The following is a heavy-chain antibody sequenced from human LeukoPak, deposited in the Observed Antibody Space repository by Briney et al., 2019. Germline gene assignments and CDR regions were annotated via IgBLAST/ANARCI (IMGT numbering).Heavy chain of an antibody. D-gene: IGHD3-22*01. CDR3: AGASEDYYDSSGYLDPDAFDI. Sequence: ASVKVSCKASGYTFTSYDINWVRQATGQGLEWMGWMNPNSGNTGYAQKFQGRVTITRNTSISTAYMELSSLRSEDTAVYYCAGASEDYYDSSGYLDPDAFDIWGQGTMVTVSS. V-gene: IGHV1-8*03. J-gene: IGHJ3*02. CDR1: GYTFTSYD. CDR2: MNPNSGNT.